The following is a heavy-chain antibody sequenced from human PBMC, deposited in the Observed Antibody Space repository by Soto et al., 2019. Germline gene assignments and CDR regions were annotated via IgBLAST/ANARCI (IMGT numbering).Heavy chain of an antibody. Sequence: QAGGSLRLSCAASGFASSDHYMDWVRQAPGKGLEWLGRTKNKGQSFTIEYAPSVKGRFIISRDDSKNSVFLQINSLRTDDTAVYYCARWVAGAADCWGQGTQVTVSS. CDR1: GFASSDHY. CDR3: ARWVAGAADC. D-gene: IGHD2-15*01. V-gene: IGHV3-72*01. J-gene: IGHJ4*02. CDR2: TKNKGQSFTI.